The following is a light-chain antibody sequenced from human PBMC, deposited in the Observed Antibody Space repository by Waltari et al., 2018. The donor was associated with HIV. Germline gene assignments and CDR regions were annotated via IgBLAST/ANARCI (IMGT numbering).Light chain of an antibody. Sequence: DIVMTQSPLSLPVTPGEPASIPCRPRQNLLDRYGYTYLDWYLQKPGQSPQLLIYLGSNRASGVPDRLSGSGSGTDFTLDISRVEAEDVGVYYCMQRLQTPQVTFGGGTKVEIK. CDR3: MQRLQTPQVT. V-gene: IGKV2-28*01. CDR2: LGS. CDR1: QNLLDRYGYTY. J-gene: IGKJ4*01.